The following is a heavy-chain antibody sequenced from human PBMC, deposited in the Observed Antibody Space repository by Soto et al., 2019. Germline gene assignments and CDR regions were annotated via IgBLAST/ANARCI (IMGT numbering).Heavy chain of an antibody. V-gene: IGHV3-23*01. CDR3: AKDRRGSAWNDAFNL. D-gene: IGHD2-21*02. CDR2: ITGSGDTS. Sequence: EVQLLESGGDLVQPGVSLRLSCAASGFTFSNFAMSWVRQAPGKGLEWVSGITGSGDTSYYADSVKGRFTVSRDNSKNTLFLEMNSLRAEDTAVYYCAKDRRGSAWNDAFNLWGQGTMVTVSS. CDR1: GFTFSNFA. J-gene: IGHJ3*01.